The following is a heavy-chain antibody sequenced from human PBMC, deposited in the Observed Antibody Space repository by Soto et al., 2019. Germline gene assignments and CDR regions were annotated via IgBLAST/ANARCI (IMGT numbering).Heavy chain of an antibody. V-gene: IGHV5-51*01. J-gene: IGHJ4*02. D-gene: IGHD5-12*01. CDR3: ARHSLATQPGDY. Sequence: PGESLKISCKASGYSFSTYWIAWVRQRPGKGLDWMGIIYPGDSDTRYSPSFQGQVTISVDNSIDTAYLEWTTLSASDSAMYYCARHSLATQPGDYWGQGTRVTASS. CDR1: GYSFSTYW. CDR2: IYPGDSDT.